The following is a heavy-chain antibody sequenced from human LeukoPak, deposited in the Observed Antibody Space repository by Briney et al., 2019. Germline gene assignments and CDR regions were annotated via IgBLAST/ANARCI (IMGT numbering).Heavy chain of an antibody. CDR1: GDSSSTNNW. Sequence: SETLSRTCAVSGDSSSTNNWWSWVCQSPGKGLEWIAEIYHSGSTNYNPSLQSRVTISVDRSKNQFSLELTSLTAADTAVYYCAREMLDNHWFDPWGQGTLVTVSS. CDR3: AREMLDNHWFDP. CDR2: IYHSGST. D-gene: IGHD3-10*02. V-gene: IGHV4-4*02. J-gene: IGHJ5*02.